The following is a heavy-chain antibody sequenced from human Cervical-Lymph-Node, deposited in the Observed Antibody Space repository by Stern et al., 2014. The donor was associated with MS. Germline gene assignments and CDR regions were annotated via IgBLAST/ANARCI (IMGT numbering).Heavy chain of an antibody. J-gene: IGHJ4*02. CDR3: ARGRGNPFDY. Sequence: QVQLVQSGPGLVKPSQTLSLTCTVSGGSISSGDYYWRWIRQPPGKGLEWIGYIYYSGSAYYNPSLKSRVIMSLDTSKNQFSLRLSSVTAADTAVYYCARGRGNPFDYWGQGTLVTVSS. CDR2: IYYSGSA. D-gene: IGHD4-23*01. CDR1: GGSISSGDYY. V-gene: IGHV4-30-4*01.